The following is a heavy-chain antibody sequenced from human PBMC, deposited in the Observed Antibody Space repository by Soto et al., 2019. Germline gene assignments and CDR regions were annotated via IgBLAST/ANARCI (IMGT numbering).Heavy chain of an antibody. Sequence: GGSLRLSCAASGFTFSSYAMHWVRQAPGKGLEWVAVISYDGSNKYYADSVKGRLTISRDNSKNTLYLQMNSLRAEDTAVYYCARDLVFAKTFGVYYYYYYMDVWGKGTMVTVSS. D-gene: IGHD3-10*01. CDR1: GFTFSSYA. J-gene: IGHJ6*03. V-gene: IGHV3-30*04. CDR2: ISYDGSNK. CDR3: ARDLVFAKTFGVYYYYYYMDV.